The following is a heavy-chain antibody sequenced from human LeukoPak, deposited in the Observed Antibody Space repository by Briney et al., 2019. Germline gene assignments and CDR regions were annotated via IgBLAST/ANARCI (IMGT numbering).Heavy chain of an antibody. CDR1: GGTFSSYA. J-gene: IGHJ3*02. CDR3: ARGPITMIVADAFDI. Sequence: EASVKVSCKASGGTFSSYAISWVRQAPGQGLEWMGGIIPIFGTANSAQKFQGRVTITTDESTSTAYMELSSLRSEDTAVYYCARGPITMIVADAFDIWGQGTMVTVSS. V-gene: IGHV1-69*05. CDR2: IIPIFGTA. D-gene: IGHD3-22*01.